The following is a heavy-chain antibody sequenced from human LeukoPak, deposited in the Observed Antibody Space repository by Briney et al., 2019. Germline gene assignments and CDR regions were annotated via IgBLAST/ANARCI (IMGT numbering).Heavy chain of an antibody. CDR1: GFTVSSNY. CDR2: IYSGGST. J-gene: IGHJ3*02. V-gene: IGHV3-53*01. Sequence: GGSLRLSCAASGFTVSSNYMSWVRQAPGKGLEWVSVIYSGGSTYYADSVKGRFTISRDNSKNTLYLQMNSLRAEDTAVYYCARLLVGATPDGFDIWGQGTMVTVSS. D-gene: IGHD1-26*01. CDR3: ARLLVGATPDGFDI.